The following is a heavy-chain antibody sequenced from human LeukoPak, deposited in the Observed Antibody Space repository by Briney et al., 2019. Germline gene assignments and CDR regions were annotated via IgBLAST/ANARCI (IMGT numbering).Heavy chain of an antibody. J-gene: IGHJ5*02. CDR2: INHSGST. D-gene: IGHD2-2*01. CDR1: GGSFSGYY. CDR3: ASAAYQLLSPSWFDP. V-gene: IGHV4-34*01. Sequence: SETLSLTCAVYGGSFSGYYWSWIRQPPGKGLEWIGEINHSGSTNYNPSLKSRVTIPVDTSKNQFSLKLSSVTAADTAVYYCASAAYQLLSPSWFDPWGQGTLVTVSS.